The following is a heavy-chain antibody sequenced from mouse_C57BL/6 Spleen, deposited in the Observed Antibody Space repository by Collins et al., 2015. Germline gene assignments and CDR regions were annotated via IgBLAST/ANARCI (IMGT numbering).Heavy chain of an antibody. CDR2: INPNNGGT. CDR1: GYKFTDYN. V-gene: IGHV1-18*01. CDR3: ARWDYYGSNYVLDY. Sequence: EVQLQQSGPELVKPGASVKIPCRASGYKFTDYNMDWVKQSHGKSLEWIGDINPNNGGTVYNQKFKGKATLTVDRSSSTAYMELRSLTSEDTAVYYCARWDYYGSNYVLDYWGQGTSVTVSS. J-gene: IGHJ4*01. D-gene: IGHD1-1*01.